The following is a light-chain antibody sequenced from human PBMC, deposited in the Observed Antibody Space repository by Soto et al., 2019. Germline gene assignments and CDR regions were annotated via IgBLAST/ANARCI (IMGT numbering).Light chain of an antibody. CDR1: QSISSY. CDR3: QKCYCTPRT. CDR2: AAS. V-gene: IGKV1-39*01. J-gene: IGKJ1*01. Sequence: DIQMTQSPSSLSASVGDRVTITCRASQSISSYLNWYQQKPGKPPKLLIYAASSLQSGVPSRVSGNGSGTDFTLTTSSLQPEDFAAYYCQKCYCTPRTFRQGTKVESK.